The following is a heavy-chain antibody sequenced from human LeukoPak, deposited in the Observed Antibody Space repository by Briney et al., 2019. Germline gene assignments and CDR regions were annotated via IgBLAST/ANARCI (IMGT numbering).Heavy chain of an antibody. CDR1: GGSFSGYY. Sequence: KPSETLSLTCAVYGGSFSGYYWSWIRQPPGKELEWIGEINHSGSTNYNPSLKSRVTISVDTSKNQFSLKLSSVTAADTAVYYCARVRGLLGDAFDIWGQGTMVTVSS. J-gene: IGHJ3*02. V-gene: IGHV4-34*01. CDR3: ARVRGLLGDAFDI. D-gene: IGHD3-10*01. CDR2: INHSGST.